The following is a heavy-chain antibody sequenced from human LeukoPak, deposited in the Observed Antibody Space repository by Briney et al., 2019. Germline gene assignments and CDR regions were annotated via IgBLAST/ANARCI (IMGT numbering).Heavy chain of an antibody. CDR1: GGSFSGYY. Sequence: SETLSLTCAVYGGSFSGYYWSWIRQPPGKGLEWIGEINHSGSTNYNPSLKSRVTMSVDTSRNQFSLKLSSVTAADTAVYYCARLYGDYVGYYYYYMDVWGKGTTVTVSS. CDR2: INHSGST. J-gene: IGHJ6*03. CDR3: ARLYGDYVGYYYYYMDV. D-gene: IGHD4-17*01. V-gene: IGHV4-34*01.